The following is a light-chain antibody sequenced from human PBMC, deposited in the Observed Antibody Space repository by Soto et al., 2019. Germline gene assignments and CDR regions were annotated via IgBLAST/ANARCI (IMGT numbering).Light chain of an antibody. J-gene: IGLJ2*01. V-gene: IGLV2-8*01. CDR3: SAYAGSSTWV. Sequence: QSAPTQPPSASGSPGLSVTFSCTGTSSDVGGYNYVSWYQQYPGKAPKLMIYEVYKRPSGVPDRFSGSKSANTASLTVSGLQPEDEADYYCSAYAGSSTWVFGGGTKLTVL. CDR2: EVY. CDR1: SSDVGGYNY.